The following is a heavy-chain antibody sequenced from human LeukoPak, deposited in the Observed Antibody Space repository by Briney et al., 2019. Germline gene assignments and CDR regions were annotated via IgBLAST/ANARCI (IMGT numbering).Heavy chain of an antibody. V-gene: IGHV3-21*01. CDR3: ARDFSLWFAFDY. Sequence: GGSLRLSCAASGFTFGSYSMNWVRQAPGKGLEWVSSISSSSSYIYYADSVKGRFTISRDNAKNSLYLQMNSLRAEDTAVYYCARDFSLWFAFDYWGQGTLVTVSS. CDR1: GFTFGSYS. D-gene: IGHD3-10*01. J-gene: IGHJ4*02. CDR2: ISSSSSYI.